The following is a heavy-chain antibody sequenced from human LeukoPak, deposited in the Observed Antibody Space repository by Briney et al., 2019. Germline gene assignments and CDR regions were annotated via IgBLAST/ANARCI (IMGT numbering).Heavy chain of an antibody. CDR3: AREGTATSFDY. CDR1: GGSISSGGYY. CDR2: IYYSGST. V-gene: IGHV4-31*03. Sequence: PSQTLSLTCTVSGGSISSGGYYWSWIRQHPGKGLEWIGYIYYSGSTYYNPSLKSRVTVSLVTSKNQFSLKLTSVTAADTAVYYCAREGTATSFDYWGQGTLVTVSS. J-gene: IGHJ4*02.